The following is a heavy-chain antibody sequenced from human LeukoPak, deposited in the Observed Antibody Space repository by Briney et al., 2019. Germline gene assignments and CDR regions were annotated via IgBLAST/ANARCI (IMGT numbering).Heavy chain of an antibody. Sequence: SETLSLTCAVYGGSFGGYYWSWIRQPPGKGLEWIGEINHSGSTNYNPSLKSRVTISVDTSKNQFSLKLSSVTAADTAVYYCARLGLVATFPYYYYYGMDVWGQGTTVTVSS. D-gene: IGHD5-12*01. V-gene: IGHV4-34*01. CDR2: INHSGST. J-gene: IGHJ6*02. CDR1: GGSFGGYY. CDR3: ARLGLVATFPYYYYYGMDV.